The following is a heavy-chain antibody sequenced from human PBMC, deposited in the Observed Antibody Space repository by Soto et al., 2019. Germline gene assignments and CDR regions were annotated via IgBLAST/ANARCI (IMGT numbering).Heavy chain of an antibody. CDR1: GGSISSGGYY. CDR2: IYYSGST. J-gene: IGHJ4*02. Sequence: SETLSLTCTVSGGSISSGGYYWSWIRQHPGKGLEWIGYIYYSGSTYYNPSLKSRVTISVDTSKNQFSLKLSSVTAADTAVYYCTAAPGGNSYYWGQGIMVTVSS. V-gene: IGHV4-31*03. D-gene: IGHD2-21*02. CDR3: TAAPGGNSYY.